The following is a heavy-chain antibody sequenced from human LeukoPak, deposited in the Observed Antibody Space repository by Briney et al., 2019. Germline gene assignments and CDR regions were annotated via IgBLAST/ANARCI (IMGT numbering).Heavy chain of an antibody. CDR2: INPNSGGT. J-gene: IGHJ4*02. Sequence: ASVKVSCMASGYTFTGYYMHWVRQAPGQGLGWMGWINPNSGGTNYAQKFQGRVTMTRDTSISTAYMELSRLRSDDTAVYYCAREFGGSSAGYSDYWGQGTLVTVSS. CDR1: GYTFTGYY. D-gene: IGHD2-15*01. V-gene: IGHV1-2*02. CDR3: AREFGGSSAGYSDY.